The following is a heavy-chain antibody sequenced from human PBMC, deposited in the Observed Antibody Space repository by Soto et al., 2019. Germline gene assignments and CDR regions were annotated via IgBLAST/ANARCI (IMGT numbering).Heavy chain of an antibody. CDR2: FVPMLDSA. J-gene: IGHJ4*02. D-gene: IGHD2-21*02. CDR3: ARSYCGGDCYWDSFDY. Sequence: SAKVSCKASGDTFYTYTFNWVRQAPGQGLEWMGRFVPMLDSANNAQTFQGRVNITADKSTSTVYMELSGLSSEDTAVYHCARSYCGGDCYWDSFDYWGQGTLVTVSS. V-gene: IGHV1-69*08. CDR1: GDTFYTYT.